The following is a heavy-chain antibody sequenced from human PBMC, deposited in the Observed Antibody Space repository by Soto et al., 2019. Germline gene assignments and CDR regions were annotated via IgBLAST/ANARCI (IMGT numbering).Heavy chain of an antibody. J-gene: IGHJ6*02. CDR3: ATDYKSFTVNSSGGLDV. CDR1: GGSIDNFY. V-gene: IGHV4-59*01. Sequence: KTSETLSLTCNVSGGSIDNFYWSWIRQPPGRGLEWIGYIYSSGSTNYNPSLKSRVTISVDRSKNQFSLKLSSVTAADTAVYFCATDYKSFTVNSSGGLDVWGQGTTVTVSS. CDR2: IYSSGST. D-gene: IGHD4-17*01.